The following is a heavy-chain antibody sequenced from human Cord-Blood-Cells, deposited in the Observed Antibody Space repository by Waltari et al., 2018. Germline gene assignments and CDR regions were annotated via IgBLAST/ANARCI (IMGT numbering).Heavy chain of an antibody. D-gene: IGHD6-13*01. CDR3: ARETALTAASFDY. CDR2: ISNDGSNK. V-gene: IGHV3-30-3*01. CDR1: GFTFSSYA. J-gene: IGHJ4*02. Sequence: QVQLVESGGGVVQPGRSLRLSCAASGFTFSSYAMHWVRRAPGKGLEWVAVISNDGSNKYYADAGKGRFTISRDNSKNTLYLQMNSLRAEDTAVYYCARETALTAASFDYWGQGTLVTVSS.